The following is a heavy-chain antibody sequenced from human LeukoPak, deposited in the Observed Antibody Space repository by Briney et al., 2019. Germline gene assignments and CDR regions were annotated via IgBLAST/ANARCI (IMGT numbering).Heavy chain of an antibody. Sequence: GSLRLSCAASGFTVSSNYMSWVRQAPGKGLEWVSVIYSGGSTYYADSVKGRFTISRHNSKNTLYLQMNSLRAEDTAVYYCARHLLLATNAFDIWGQGTMVTVSS. D-gene: IGHD2-15*01. CDR3: ARHLLLATNAFDI. CDR2: IYSGGST. J-gene: IGHJ3*02. CDR1: GFTVSSNY. V-gene: IGHV3-53*04.